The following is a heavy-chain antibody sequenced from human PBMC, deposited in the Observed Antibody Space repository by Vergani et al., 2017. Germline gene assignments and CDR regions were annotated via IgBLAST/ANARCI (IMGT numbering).Heavy chain of an antibody. D-gene: IGHD6-6*01. J-gene: IGHJ4*02. CDR2: INSDGSST. Sequence: EVQLVESGGGLVQPGGSLRLSCAASGFTFSSYWMHWVRQAPGKGLVWVSRINSDGSSTSYADSVKGRFTISRDNAKNSLYLQMNSLRAEDTALYYCAKDMSKQLVPRQGGLDYWGQGTLVTVSS. CDR1: GFTFSSYW. V-gene: IGHV3-74*01. CDR3: AKDMSKQLVPRQGGLDY.